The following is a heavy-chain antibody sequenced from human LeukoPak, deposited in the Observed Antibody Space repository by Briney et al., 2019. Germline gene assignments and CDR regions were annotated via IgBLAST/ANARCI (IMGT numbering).Heavy chain of an antibody. J-gene: IGHJ3*02. CDR3: ARDLTTVTKGFDI. CDR1: GGSISTHY. CDR2: VLYSGIT. V-gene: IGHV4-59*11. D-gene: IGHD4-17*01. Sequence: PSETLSLTCTISGGSISTHYWTWIRQPPGKGLEWIGYVLYSGITNYNPSLRSRITISVDTSQNQFSLSLRSVTAADMAVYYCARDLTTVTKGFDIWGQGTMVTVSS.